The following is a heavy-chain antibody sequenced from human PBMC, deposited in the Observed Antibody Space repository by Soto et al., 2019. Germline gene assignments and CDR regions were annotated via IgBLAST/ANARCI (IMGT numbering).Heavy chain of an antibody. J-gene: IGHJ4*02. Sequence: QVQLVESGGGVVQPGRSLRVSCAASGFTFSIYAMHWVRQAPGTGLEWVAVISYDGTKTYYAASVKGRFTISRDNSKNTVYLQMNSLRDEDTAVYSSAKDRAPRTQFLIAPFDYWGQGTVVTVSP. CDR3: AKDRAPRTQFLIAPFDY. D-gene: IGHD3-10*01. V-gene: IGHV3-30*18. CDR2: ISYDGTKT. CDR1: GFTFSIYA.